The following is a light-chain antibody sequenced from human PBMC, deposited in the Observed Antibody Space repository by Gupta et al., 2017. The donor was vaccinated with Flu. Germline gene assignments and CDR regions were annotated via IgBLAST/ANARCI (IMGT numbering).Light chain of an antibody. J-gene: IGLJ2*01. Sequence: TNTNVGSFSYVSWYQQPPSAAHKLMISDISQRPSGLPDRFSGSKSGTTAFLTGSVLQAEDAADYYCASYARGNNFLFGGGTKLTVL. CDR2: DIS. CDR1: NTNVGSFSY. CDR3: ASYARGNNFL. V-gene: IGLV2-8*01.